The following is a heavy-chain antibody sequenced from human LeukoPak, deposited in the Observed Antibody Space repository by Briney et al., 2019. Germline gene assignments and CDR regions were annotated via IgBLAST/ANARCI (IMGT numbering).Heavy chain of an antibody. V-gene: IGHV3-21*01. CDR2: ISSSSSYI. D-gene: IGHD3-16*01. CDR1: GFTFSSYS. Sequence: GGSLRLSCAASGFTFSSYSMNWVRQAPGKGLEWVSSISSSSSYIYYADSVKGRFTISRDNANNSLYLQMNSLRAEDTAVYYCAREIVDVGFDYWGQGTLVTVSS. CDR3: AREIVDVGFDY. J-gene: IGHJ4*02.